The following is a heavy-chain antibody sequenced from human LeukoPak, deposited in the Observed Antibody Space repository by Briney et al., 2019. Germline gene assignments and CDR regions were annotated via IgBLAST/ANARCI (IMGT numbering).Heavy chain of an antibody. CDR2: ISSSGSTT. V-gene: IGHV3-48*03. D-gene: IGHD3-3*01. J-gene: IGHJ4*02. CDR3: AREASYYNLYYDY. CDR1: GFTFSSYE. Sequence: GGSLRLSCAASGFTFSSYEMNWVRQAPGKGLDWVSYISSSGSTTYYADFVKGRFTISRDNAKNSLYLQMNSLRAEDTAVYYCAREASYYNLYYDYWGQGSLVAVSS.